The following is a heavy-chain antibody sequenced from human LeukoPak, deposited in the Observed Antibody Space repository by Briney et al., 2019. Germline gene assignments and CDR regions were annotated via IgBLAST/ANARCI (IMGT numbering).Heavy chain of an antibody. CDR1: GYTFTSYG. CDR3: VRETLSYYDFWSGYYTGVNWFDP. D-gene: IGHD3-3*01. V-gene: IGHV1-18*01. J-gene: IGHJ5*02. CDR2: ISAYNGNT. Sequence: ASVKVSCKASGYTFTSYGISWVRQAPGQGLEWMGWISAYNGNTNYAQKLQGRVTMTTDTSTSTAYMELRSLRSDDTAVYYCVRETLSYYDFWSGYYTGVNWFDPWGQGTLVTVSS.